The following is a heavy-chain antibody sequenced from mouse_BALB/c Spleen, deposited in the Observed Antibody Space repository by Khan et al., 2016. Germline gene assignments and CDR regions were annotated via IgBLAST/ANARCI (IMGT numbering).Heavy chain of an antibody. Sequence: VQLQQSGAELVKPGASVKLSCTASSFNIKDTYMHWVKQSPEQGLEWIGRIDCGNGNTKYDPKFQGKATITADTSSNTAYLQLSSLTSEDTGVYYATRRCPIFYDCSSFGYGGRGTT. CDR3: TRRCPIFYDCSSFGY. D-gene: IGHD1-1*01. J-gene: IGHJ2*01. CDR1: SFNIKDTY. CDR2: IDCGNGNT. V-gene: IGHV14-3*02.